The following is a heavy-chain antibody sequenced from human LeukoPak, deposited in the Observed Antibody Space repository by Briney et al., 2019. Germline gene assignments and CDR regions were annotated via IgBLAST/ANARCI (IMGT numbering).Heavy chain of an antibody. Sequence: PGGPLRLSCAASGFSFSDYYMSWIRQAPGKGLEWVSYTSSSGDTMFYSDSVKGRFTISRDNGKKSLFLEINSLRAEDAAIYYCARVMGNYASDYWGQGALVTVSS. D-gene: IGHD1-7*01. J-gene: IGHJ4*02. V-gene: IGHV3-11*04. CDR3: ARVMGNYASDY. CDR2: TSSSGDTM. CDR1: GFSFSDYY.